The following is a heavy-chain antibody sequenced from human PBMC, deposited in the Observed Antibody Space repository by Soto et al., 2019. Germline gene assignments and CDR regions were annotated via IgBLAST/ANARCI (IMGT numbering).Heavy chain of an antibody. CDR1: GGSISSGVYY. D-gene: IGHD3-22*01. Sequence: PSETLSLTCTVSGGSISSGVYYWSWIGHHPGKGLEWIGYIYYSGSTYYNPSLKSRVTISVDTSKNQFSLKLSSVTAADTAVYYCARARRNYYDSSGYPYYFDYWGQGTLVTVSS. CDR3: ARARRNYYDSSGYPYYFDY. V-gene: IGHV4-31*03. CDR2: IYYSGST. J-gene: IGHJ4*02.